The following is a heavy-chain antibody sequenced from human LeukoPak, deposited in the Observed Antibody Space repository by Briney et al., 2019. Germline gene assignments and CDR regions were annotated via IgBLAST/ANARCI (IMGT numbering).Heavy chain of an antibody. J-gene: IGHJ4*02. CDR3: ARAPRGMIRGFDY. Sequence: PSETLSLTCTVSGGSISSGDYYWSWIRQPPGKGLEWIGYIYYSGSTYYNPSLKSRVTISVDTSKNQFTLKLSSVTAADTAVYYCARAPRGMIRGFDYWGQGTLVTVSS. CDR2: IYYSGST. V-gene: IGHV4-30-4*01. CDR1: GGSISSGDYY. D-gene: IGHD3-10*01.